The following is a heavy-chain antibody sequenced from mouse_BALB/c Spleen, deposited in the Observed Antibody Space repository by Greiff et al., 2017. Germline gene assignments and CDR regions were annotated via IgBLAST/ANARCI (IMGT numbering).Heavy chain of an antibody. V-gene: IGHV14-3*02. J-gene: IGHJ4*01. CDR2: IDPANGNT. Sequence: VHVKQSGAELVKPGASVKLSCTASGFNIKDTYMHWVKQRPEQGLEWIGRIDPANGNTKYDPKFQGKATITADTSSNTAYLQLSSLTSEDTAVYYCAREGAYYCNDYAMDYWGQGTSVTVSS. CDR3: AREGAYYCNDYAMDY. CDR1: GFNIKDTY. D-gene: IGHD2-10*01.